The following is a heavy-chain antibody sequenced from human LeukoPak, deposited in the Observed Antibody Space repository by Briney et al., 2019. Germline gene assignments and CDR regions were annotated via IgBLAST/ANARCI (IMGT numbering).Heavy chain of an antibody. CDR3: ASSYLLWFGEFLNWFDP. J-gene: IGHJ5*02. Sequence: SETLSLTCTVSGGSISSYYWSWIRQPPGKGLEWIGYIYYSGSTNYNPSLKSRVTISVDTSKNQFSLKLSSVTAADTAVYYCASSYLLWFGEFLNWFDPWGQGTLVTVSS. CDR1: GGSISSYY. CDR2: IYYSGST. V-gene: IGHV4-59*08. D-gene: IGHD3-10*01.